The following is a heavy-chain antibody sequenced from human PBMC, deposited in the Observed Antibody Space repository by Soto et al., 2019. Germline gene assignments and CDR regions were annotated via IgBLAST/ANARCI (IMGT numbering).Heavy chain of an antibody. CDR3: ACGGTPIDY. CDR1: GYTFPNFG. J-gene: IGHJ4*02. D-gene: IGHD3-16*01. CDR2: ISAYNGNT. Sequence: QVQLVQSGAEVKKPGASVKVSCKASGYTFPNFGISWVRQAPGQGLEWMGWISAYNGNTNYAQKFQGRVTMTTDTAASTAYMGVRRLRFDDTAVYYCACGGTPIDYWGQGTLVTVSS. V-gene: IGHV1-18*01.